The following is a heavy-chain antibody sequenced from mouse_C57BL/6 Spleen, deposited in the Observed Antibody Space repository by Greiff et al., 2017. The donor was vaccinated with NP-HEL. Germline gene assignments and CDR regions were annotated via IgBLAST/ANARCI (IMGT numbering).Heavy chain of an antibody. CDR1: GYAFSSSW. CDR3: ARGGYYYGSSPYYFDY. D-gene: IGHD1-1*01. J-gene: IGHJ2*01. CDR2: IYPGDGDT. V-gene: IGHV1-82*01. Sequence: VQLQQSGPELVKPGASVKISCKASGYAFSSSWMNWVKQRPGKGLEWIGRIYPGDGDTNYNGKVKGKATLTADTSSSTAYMQLSSLTSEDSAVYFCARGGYYYGSSPYYFDYWGQGTTLTVSS.